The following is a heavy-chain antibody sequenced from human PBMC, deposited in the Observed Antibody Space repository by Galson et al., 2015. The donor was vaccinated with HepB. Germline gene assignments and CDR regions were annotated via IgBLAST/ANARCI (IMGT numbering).Heavy chain of an antibody. D-gene: IGHD3-22*01. CDR2: ISSSGGTI. V-gene: IGHV3-11*04. CDR1: GFSFSDYY. Sequence: SLRLSCAASGFSFSDYYMNWNRQAPGKGLEWLSYISSSGGTIYYADSVKGRFTISRDNAKKSLYLQMDSLRAEDTAVYYCAGQYYYESSGYLEGGYWGQGALVTVSS. CDR3: AGQYYYESSGYLEGGY. J-gene: IGHJ4*02.